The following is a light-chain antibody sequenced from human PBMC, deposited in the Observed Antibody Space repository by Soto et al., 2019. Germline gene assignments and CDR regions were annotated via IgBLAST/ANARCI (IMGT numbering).Light chain of an antibody. CDR2: GAS. J-gene: IGKJ1*01. Sequence: EIVLTQSPGTLSLSPGERATLSCRARQSVSSSYLAWYQQKPGQAPRLLIYGASSRATGIPDRFSGSGSGTDFTLTISRLEPEDFAVYYCQQYGSSLWMVRQGTNVGI. CDR1: QSVSSSY. V-gene: IGKV3-20*01. CDR3: QQYGSSLWM.